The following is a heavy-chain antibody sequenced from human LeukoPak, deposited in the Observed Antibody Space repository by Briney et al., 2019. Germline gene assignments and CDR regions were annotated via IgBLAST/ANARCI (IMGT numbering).Heavy chain of an antibody. CDR1: GGSISSNNW. V-gene: IGHV4-4*02. J-gene: IGHJ5*02. CDR2: IYHSGST. D-gene: IGHD6-13*01. Sequence: SGTLSLTCAVSGGSISSNNWWTWVRQPPGKGLEWVGEIYHSGSTNYNPSLKSRVTISVDKSKNQFSLKLSSVTAADTAVYYCAREPLLIAAAGTGTRNWFDPWGQGTLVTVSS. CDR3: AREPLLIAAAGTGTRNWFDP.